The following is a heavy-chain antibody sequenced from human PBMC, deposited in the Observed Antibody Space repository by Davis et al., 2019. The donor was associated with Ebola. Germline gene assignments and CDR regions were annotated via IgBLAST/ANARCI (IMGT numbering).Heavy chain of an antibody. V-gene: IGHV3-48*02. Sequence: GESLKISCAASGFTFSSYSMNWVRQAPGKGLEWVSYISSSSSTIYYADSVKGRFTISRDNAKNSLYLQMNSLRDEDTAVYYCARVTENYYYYYYMDVWGKGTTVTVSS. CDR1: GFTFSSYS. CDR3: ARVTENYYYYYYMDV. CDR2: ISSSSSTI. D-gene: IGHD1-14*01. J-gene: IGHJ6*03.